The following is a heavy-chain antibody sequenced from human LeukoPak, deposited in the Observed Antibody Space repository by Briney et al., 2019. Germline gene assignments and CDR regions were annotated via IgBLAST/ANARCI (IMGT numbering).Heavy chain of an antibody. CDR2: ISSSSSYI. D-gene: IGHD2-15*01. CDR1: GFTFSSYS. CDR3: AREVVVAATGEYYGMDV. Sequence: GGSLRLSCAASGFTFSSYSMNWVRQAPWKGLEWVSSISSSSSYIYYADSVKGRFTISRDNAKNSLYLQMNSLRAEDTAVYYCAREVVVAATGEYYGMDVWGQGTTVTVSS. J-gene: IGHJ6*02. V-gene: IGHV3-21*01.